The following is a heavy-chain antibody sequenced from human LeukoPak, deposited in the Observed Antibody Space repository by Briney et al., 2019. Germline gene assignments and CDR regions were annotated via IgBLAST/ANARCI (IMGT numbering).Heavy chain of an antibody. CDR3: ARDRQKYNYDSGGYPPY. V-gene: IGHV3-21*01. CDR2: ISSSSSSI. D-gene: IGHD3-22*01. J-gene: IGHJ4*02. Sequence: GGSLRLSCAASGFTFSSYSMNWVRQAPGKGLEWVSSISSSSSSIYYADSVKGRFTISRDNAKNSLYLQMNTLRAEDTAVYYCARDRQKYNYDSGGYPPYWGQGTLVTVSS. CDR1: GFTFSSYS.